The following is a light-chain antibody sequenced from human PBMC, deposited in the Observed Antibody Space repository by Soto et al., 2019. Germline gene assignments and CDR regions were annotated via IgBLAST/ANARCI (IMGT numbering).Light chain of an antibody. CDR2: DTS. CDR3: QQYNNWPPIT. J-gene: IGKJ1*01. CDR1: QSVSSN. V-gene: IGKV3-15*01. Sequence: EIVMTQSPATLSVSPGERATLSCRASQSVSSNLAWYQQKPGQAPRLLIYDTSTRATGIPDRFSGSGSGTEFTLTISRLQSEDFAVYYCQQYNNWPPITFGQGTKVDIK.